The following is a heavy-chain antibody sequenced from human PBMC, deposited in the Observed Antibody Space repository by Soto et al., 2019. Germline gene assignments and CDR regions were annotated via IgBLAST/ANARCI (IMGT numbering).Heavy chain of an antibody. CDR3: AKDVSAYTSNYFDY. Sequence: PGGSLRLSCTASGFTFTNYAMSWVRQAPGKGLEWVSGITDSGDSSFYAESVEGRFTISRDNSKNTLFLQMNSLRVEDTALYYCAKDVSAYTSNYFDYWGQGSLVTVS. CDR2: ITDSGDSS. V-gene: IGHV3-23*01. D-gene: IGHD2-2*02. J-gene: IGHJ4*02. CDR1: GFTFTNYA.